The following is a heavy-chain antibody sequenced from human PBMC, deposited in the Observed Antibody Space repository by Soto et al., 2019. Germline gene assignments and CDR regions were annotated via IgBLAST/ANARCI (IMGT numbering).Heavy chain of an antibody. V-gene: IGHV4-30-2*01. D-gene: IGHD2-2*01. CDR2: IYHSGST. CDR1: GGSISSGGYS. CDR3: ARVVVPAAIGETWFDP. Sequence: SETLSLTCAVSGGSISSGGYSWSWIRQPPGKGLEWIGYIYHSGSTYYNPSLKSRVTISVDRSKNQFSLKLSSVTAADTAVYYCARVVVPAAIGETWFDPWGQGTLVTVSS. J-gene: IGHJ5*02.